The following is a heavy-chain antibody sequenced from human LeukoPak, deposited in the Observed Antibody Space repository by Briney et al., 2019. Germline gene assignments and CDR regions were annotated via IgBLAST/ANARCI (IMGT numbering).Heavy chain of an antibody. CDR3: ASRYCSSTSCPVG. Sequence: GESLKISCKGSGYSFTSYWIGCVRQMPGKGLEWMGIIYPGDSDTRYSPSFQGQVTISADKSISTAYLQWSSLKASDTAMYYCASRYCSSTSCPVGWGQGTLVTVSS. J-gene: IGHJ4*02. V-gene: IGHV5-51*01. CDR1: GYSFTSYW. D-gene: IGHD2-2*01. CDR2: IYPGDSDT.